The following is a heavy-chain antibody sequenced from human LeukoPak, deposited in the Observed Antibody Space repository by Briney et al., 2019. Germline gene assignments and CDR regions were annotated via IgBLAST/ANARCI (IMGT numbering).Heavy chain of an antibody. CDR2: ISGSGGST. J-gene: IGHJ4*02. D-gene: IGHD4-11*01. V-gene: IGHV3-23*01. CDR3: AGGSTVRGWE. Sequence: GGSLRLSCAASGFTFSSYAMSWVRQAPGKGLEWVSAISGSGGSTYYADSVKGRFTISRDNAKNSLYLQMNSLRAEDTAVYYCAGGSTVRGWEWGQGTLVTVSS. CDR1: GFTFSSYA.